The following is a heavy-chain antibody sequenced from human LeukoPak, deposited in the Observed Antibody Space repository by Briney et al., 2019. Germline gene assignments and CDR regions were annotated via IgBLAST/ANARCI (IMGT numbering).Heavy chain of an antibody. J-gene: IGHJ4*02. CDR3: ARDTSSSWPYYFDY. CDR1: GFTLSSYS. Sequence: GGSLRLSCAASGFTLSSYSMNWVRQAPGKGLEWVSYISSGSTTIYYADSVKGRFTISRDNAKNSLHLQMNSLRGEDTALYYCARDTSSSWPYYFDYWGQGTLVTVSS. V-gene: IGHV3-48*01. CDR2: ISSGSTTI. D-gene: IGHD6-13*01.